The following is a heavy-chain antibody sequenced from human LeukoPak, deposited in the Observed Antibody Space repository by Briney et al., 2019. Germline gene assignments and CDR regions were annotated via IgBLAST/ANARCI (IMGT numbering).Heavy chain of an antibody. Sequence: SETLSLTCTVSVGSISSGGSYWSWIRQHPGKGLEWIAYTSYSGSTYYNPSLKSRVTISIDTSKNQFSLKLSSVTATDTAMYYCAIGGHLGRVPYLDSWGQRTLVTVSS. CDR3: AIGGHLGRVPYLDS. J-gene: IGHJ5*01. D-gene: IGHD3/OR15-3a*01. CDR1: VGSISSGGSY. CDR2: TSYSGST. V-gene: IGHV4-31*03.